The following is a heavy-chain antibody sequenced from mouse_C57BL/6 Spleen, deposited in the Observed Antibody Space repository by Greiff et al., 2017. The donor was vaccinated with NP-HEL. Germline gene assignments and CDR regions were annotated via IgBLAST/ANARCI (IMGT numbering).Heavy chain of an antibody. CDR3: ARPSYYSNYGYFDV. CDR1: GFTFSSYT. Sequence: EVHLVESGGGLVKPGGSLKLSCAASGFTFSSYTMSWVRQTPEKRLEWVATISGGGGNTYYPDSVKGRFTISRDNAKNTLYLQMSSLRSEDTALYYCARPSYYSNYGYFDVWGTGTTVTVSS. J-gene: IGHJ1*03. CDR2: ISGGGGNT. D-gene: IGHD2-5*01. V-gene: IGHV5-9*01.